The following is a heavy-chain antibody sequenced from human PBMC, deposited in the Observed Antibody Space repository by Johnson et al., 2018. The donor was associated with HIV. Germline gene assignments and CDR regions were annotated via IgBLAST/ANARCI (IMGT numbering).Heavy chain of an antibody. Sequence: VQLVESGGGLVQPGRSLRLSCAASGFTFDDYAMHWVRQAPGKGLEWVSGISWNSGSIAYADSVKGRFTISRDNSKNTLYLQMNSLRAEDTAVYYCAKEEGIAAAGGAFDIWGQGTMVTVSS. J-gene: IGHJ3*02. CDR1: GFTFDDYA. D-gene: IGHD6-13*01. CDR3: AKEEGIAAAGGAFDI. V-gene: IGHV3-9*01. CDR2: ISWNSGSI.